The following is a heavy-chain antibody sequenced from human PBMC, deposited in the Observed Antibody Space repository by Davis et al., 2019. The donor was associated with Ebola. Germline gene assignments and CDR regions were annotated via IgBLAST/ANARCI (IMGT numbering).Heavy chain of an antibody. CDR1: DNSFTSYW. J-gene: IGHJ3*02. V-gene: IGHV5-51*01. Sequence: GESLKISCHDSDNSFTSYWIGWVRQMPGKGLEWMGIIYTGDSDTRYSPSFRGQVTISADKSTRTAYLQWGSLRASDTAMYYCASLRRTITGMDDGFDIWGQGTMVTVSP. CDR2: IYTGDSDT. CDR3: ASLRRTITGMDDGFDI. D-gene: IGHD1-20*01.